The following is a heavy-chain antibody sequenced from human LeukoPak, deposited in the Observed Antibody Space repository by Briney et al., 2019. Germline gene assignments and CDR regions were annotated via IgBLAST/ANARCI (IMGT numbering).Heavy chain of an antibody. CDR2: ISYDGSNK. J-gene: IGHJ4*02. CDR3: ARALGRVQLWGILVY. V-gene: IGHV3-30-3*01. Sequence: GSLRLPCAASGFTFSSYAMHWVRQAPGKGLEWVAVISYDGSNKYYADSVKGRFTIPRDNSKNTLYLQMNSLRAEDTAVYYCARALGRVQLWGILVYWGQGTLVTVSS. D-gene: IGHD5-18*01. CDR1: GFTFSSYA.